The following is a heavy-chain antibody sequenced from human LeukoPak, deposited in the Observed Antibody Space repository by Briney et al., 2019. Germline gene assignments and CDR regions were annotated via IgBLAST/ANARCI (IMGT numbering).Heavy chain of an antibody. CDR3: ARDSLVVVPAARGRGYLFDY. CDR2: IWYDGSNK. Sequence: GGSLRLSCAASGFTFSSYGMHWVRQAPGKGLERVAVIWYDGSNKYYADSVKGRFTISRDNSKNTLYLQMNSLRAEDTAVYYCARDSLVVVPAARGRGYLFDYWGQGTLVTVSS. D-gene: IGHD2-2*01. J-gene: IGHJ4*02. CDR1: GFTFSSYG. V-gene: IGHV3-33*01.